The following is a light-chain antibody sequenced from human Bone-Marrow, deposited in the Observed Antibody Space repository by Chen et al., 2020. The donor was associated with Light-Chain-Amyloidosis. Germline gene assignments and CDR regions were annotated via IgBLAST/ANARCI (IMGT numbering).Light chain of an antibody. V-gene: IGLV3-21*03. J-gene: IGLJ2*01. Sequence: SYVLTQPPSVSVAPGRTASLTCGGHNIGINTVHWYQQKPGQAPVMVVYDGFDRPSGIPERFSGSKCANTASLRISGVEVGDEAAYFCQVWDSGDLVVFGAGTKLTVL. CDR3: QVWDSGDLVV. CDR1: NIGINT. CDR2: DGF.